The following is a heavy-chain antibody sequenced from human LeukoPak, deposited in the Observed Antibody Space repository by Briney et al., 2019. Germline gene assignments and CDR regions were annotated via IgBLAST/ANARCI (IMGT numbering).Heavy chain of an antibody. Sequence: GGSLRLSCAASGFTFSSYGMHWVRQAPGKGLEWVAVISYDGSNKYYADSVKGRFTIPRDNSKNTLYLQMNSLRAEDTAVYYCAKDASDYGDYYYGMDVWGQGTTVTVSS. V-gene: IGHV3-30*18. CDR1: GFTFSSYG. J-gene: IGHJ6*02. D-gene: IGHD4-17*01. CDR2: ISYDGSNK. CDR3: AKDASDYGDYYYGMDV.